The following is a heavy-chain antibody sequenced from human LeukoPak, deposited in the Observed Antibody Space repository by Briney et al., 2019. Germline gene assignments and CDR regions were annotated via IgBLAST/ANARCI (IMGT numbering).Heavy chain of an antibody. D-gene: IGHD3-9*01. Sequence: SETLFLTWTASGGSISSGGYYLGWIRQPPRKGLGWIGYIYYSVSTYSNPSLKSRVTISVDTSKNQFSLKLSSVTAADTAVYYCARAGWLPSFDYWGQGTLVTVSS. J-gene: IGHJ4*02. CDR3: ARAGWLPSFDY. V-gene: IGHV4-30-4*01. CDR1: GGSISSGGYY. CDR2: IYYSVST.